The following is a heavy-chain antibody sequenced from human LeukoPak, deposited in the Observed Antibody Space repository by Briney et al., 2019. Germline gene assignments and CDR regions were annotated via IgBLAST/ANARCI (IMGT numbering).Heavy chain of an antibody. CDR3: AKDLMIAVAGTEDYFDY. D-gene: IGHD6-19*01. CDR1: AFTFNAYR. CDR2: TRYDGSNK. Sequence: GGSLRLSCAAAAFTFNAYRMGWVRQAAGKGLEWVTFTRYDGSNKYYADSVKGRFTISRDNSKNTLYLQMNSLRAEDTAVYYCAKDLMIAVAGTEDYFDYWGQGTLVTVSS. V-gene: IGHV3-30*02. J-gene: IGHJ4*02.